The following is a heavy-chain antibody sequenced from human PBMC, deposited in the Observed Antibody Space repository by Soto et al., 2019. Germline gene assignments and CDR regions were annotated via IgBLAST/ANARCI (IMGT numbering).Heavy chain of an antibody. J-gene: IGHJ6*02. Sequence: EVQLVESGGDLIHPGGSLRLSCAASGFSITNNYMTWVRQAPGKGLEWVSLIDSGGDTYYADSVKGRFTLSRDISKNILYLQMNSLRAEDTAVYNCARGGSLYYYYGIDVWGQGTTVTVSS. V-gene: IGHV3-53*01. CDR1: GFSITNNY. CDR2: IDSGGDT. D-gene: IGHD3-16*01. CDR3: ARGGSLYYYYGIDV.